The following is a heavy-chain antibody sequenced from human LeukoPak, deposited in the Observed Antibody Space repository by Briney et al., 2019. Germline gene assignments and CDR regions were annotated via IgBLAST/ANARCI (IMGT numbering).Heavy chain of an antibody. J-gene: IGHJ6*03. CDR3: ARVSGYSYYYYYMDV. CDR2: MNPNSGNT. V-gene: IGHV1-8*01. CDR1: GYTFTSDD. Sequence: ASVKVSCKASGYTFTSDDINWVRQATGQGLEWMGWMNPNSGNTGYAQKFQGRVTMTRNTSISTAYMELSSLRSEDTAVYYCARVSGYSYYYYYMDVWGKGTTVTVSS. D-gene: IGHD3-22*01.